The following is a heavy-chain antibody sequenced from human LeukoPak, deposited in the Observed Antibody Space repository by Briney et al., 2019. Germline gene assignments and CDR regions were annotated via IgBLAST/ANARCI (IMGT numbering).Heavy chain of an antibody. J-gene: IGHJ3*01. CDR2: MNPESGAT. D-gene: IGHD2-8*02. Sequence: GASVRVSCKASGYTFAENHIHWVRQAPCQGRECMGFMNPESGATDSAQQVQGRLTMTRDTSIGTASMDLSGLRLDDTGIYYCARAGDESTGHYDSLHFWGQGTMVTVSS. CDR1: GYTFAENH. V-gene: IGHV1-2*02. CDR3: ARAGDESTGHYDSLHF.